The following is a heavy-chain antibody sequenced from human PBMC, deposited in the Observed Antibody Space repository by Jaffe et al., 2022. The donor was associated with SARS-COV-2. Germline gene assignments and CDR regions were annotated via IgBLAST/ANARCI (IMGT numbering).Heavy chain of an antibody. J-gene: IGHJ3*01. Sequence: EVQVVESGGGLIQPGGSLRLSCAASGFSVSGTYMTWVRQAPGKGLEWVSGIHTGDDTYYADSVKGRFTISRDNSKNTMYLQMNSLRAEDTAVYYCARDLWVWGSYRYHDAFDVWGQGTRVTVSS. CDR1: GFSVSGTY. V-gene: IGHV3-53*01. CDR3: ARDLWVWGSYRYHDAFDV. CDR2: IHTGDDT. D-gene: IGHD3-16*02.